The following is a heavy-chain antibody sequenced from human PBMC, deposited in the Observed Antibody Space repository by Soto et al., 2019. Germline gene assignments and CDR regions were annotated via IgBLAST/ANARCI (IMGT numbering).Heavy chain of an antibody. Sequence: ASVKVSCKASGYTFTGYYMHWVRQAPGQGLEWMGWINPTSGGTNYAQKFQGWVTMTRETSISTAYMELSRLRTDETAVYYCAREREAARRYYYYGMDVWGQGTTVTVSS. J-gene: IGHJ6*02. CDR2: INPTSGGT. D-gene: IGHD6-6*01. CDR3: AREREAARRYYYYGMDV. V-gene: IGHV1-2*04. CDR1: GYTFTGYY.